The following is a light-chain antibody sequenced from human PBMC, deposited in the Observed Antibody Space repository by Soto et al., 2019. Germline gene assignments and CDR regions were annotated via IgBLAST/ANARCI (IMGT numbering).Light chain of an antibody. CDR1: QSVSNNY. Sequence: IVLTQSPGTLSLSPGERATLSCRASQSVSNNYLAWYQQKPGQAPRLLIYGASNRATGIPDRFSGSGSGTDFTLTISSLQPEDVATYYCQKYNSAPRAFGQGTKVDIK. CDR2: GAS. J-gene: IGKJ1*01. V-gene: IGKV3-20*01. CDR3: QKYNSAPRA.